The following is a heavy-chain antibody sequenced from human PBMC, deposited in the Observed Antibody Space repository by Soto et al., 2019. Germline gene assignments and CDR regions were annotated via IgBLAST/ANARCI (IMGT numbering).Heavy chain of an antibody. D-gene: IGHD1-1*01. J-gene: IGHJ4*02. CDR3: VEGWNDF. CDR2: IKSKSDGGAR. V-gene: IGHV3-15*01. CDR1: GFMFSSAW. Sequence: VQVVESGGDLVQPGGSLRLSCVTSGFMFSSAWMSWVRQAPGKGLEWVGRIKSKSDGGARDYAAPVKGRFSISRDDSKNTVYLQMNSLRAEDTAVYYCVEGWNDFWGQGTLVTVSS.